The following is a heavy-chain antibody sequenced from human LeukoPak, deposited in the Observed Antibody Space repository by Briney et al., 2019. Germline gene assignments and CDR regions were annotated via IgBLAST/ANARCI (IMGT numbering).Heavy chain of an antibody. J-gene: IGHJ4*02. CDR1: GHTFTSCS. CDR3: AKDRWRDGSSSFDN. CDR2: ISTYNGNT. D-gene: IGHD6-6*01. Sequence: ASVNVSCKPSGHTFTSCSINWVRPAPGQGLEWMGWISTYNGNTNYAQKLQGRVTMTTDTSTSTAYMELRSLRSDDTAVYYCAKDRWRDGSSSFDNWGQGTLVTVSS. V-gene: IGHV1-18*01.